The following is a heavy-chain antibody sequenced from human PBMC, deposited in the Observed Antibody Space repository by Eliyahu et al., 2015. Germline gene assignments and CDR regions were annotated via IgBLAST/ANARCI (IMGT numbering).Heavy chain of an antibody. CDR2: IDWDDDK. CDR3: ARIRVVGGAWNPVEF. CDR1: GFSLSTSGMC. Sequence: QVTLRESGPALVKSKQTLTLTCTFSGFSLSTSGMCVTWIRQPPGKALEWLARIDWDDDKYYSTSLKTRLTISKDTSKNQVVLTMTNMDPVDTAMYYCARIRVVGGAWNPVEFWGQGTLVTVSS. D-gene: IGHD2-21*01. J-gene: IGHJ4*02. V-gene: IGHV2-70*15.